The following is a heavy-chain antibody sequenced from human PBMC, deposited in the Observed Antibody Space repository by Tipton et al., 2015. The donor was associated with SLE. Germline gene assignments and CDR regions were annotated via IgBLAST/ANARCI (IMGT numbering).Heavy chain of an antibody. CDR1: GGSISGYY. Sequence: TLSLTCTVSGGSISGYYWSWIRQPPGKGLEWIGYIYHTGSTNYNPSLKSRVTISVDTSKNQFSLKLSSVTAADTAVYYCARIYAAGDYYYGMDVWGQGTTVTVSS. J-gene: IGHJ6*02. D-gene: IGHD6-13*01. V-gene: IGHV4-59*01. CDR3: ARIYAAGDYYYGMDV. CDR2: IYHTGST.